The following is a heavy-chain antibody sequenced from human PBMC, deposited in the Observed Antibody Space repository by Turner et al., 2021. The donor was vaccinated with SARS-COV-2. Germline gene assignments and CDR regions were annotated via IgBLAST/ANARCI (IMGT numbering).Heavy chain of an antibody. Sequence: QVQLVQSGDEVKKPGSSVKVSCKTSGGTFSSYAFIWVRQAPGQGLEWMGGIIPIFGTANYAQKFQGRVTITADESTSTAYMELSSLRSEDTAVYYCARVGHYDSSGYYLDYWGQGTLVTVSS. D-gene: IGHD3-22*01. J-gene: IGHJ4*02. CDR1: GGTFSSYA. CDR2: IIPIFGTA. V-gene: IGHV1-69*01. CDR3: ARVGHYDSSGYYLDY.